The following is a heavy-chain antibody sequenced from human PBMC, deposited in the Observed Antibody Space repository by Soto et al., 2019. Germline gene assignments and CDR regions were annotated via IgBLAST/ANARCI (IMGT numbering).Heavy chain of an antibody. Sequence: QVQVVESGGGVIQPGRSLRLSCSVSGLTFSSYGMHWVRHAPGKGLEWVAVIWYDGSNKYYADSVKGRFTISRDNSKNTVYLQMSSLRAEDTAVYYCATQWIQLGDYWGQGTLVTVSS. CDR1: GLTFSSYG. V-gene: IGHV3-33*01. CDR2: IWYDGSNK. CDR3: ATQWIQLGDY. D-gene: IGHD5-18*01. J-gene: IGHJ4*02.